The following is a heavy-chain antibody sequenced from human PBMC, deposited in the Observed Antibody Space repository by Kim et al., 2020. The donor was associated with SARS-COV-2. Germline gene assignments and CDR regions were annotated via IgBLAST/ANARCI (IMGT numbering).Heavy chain of an antibody. CDR2: IYPGDSDT. D-gene: IGHD4-17*01. J-gene: IGHJ6*02. CDR3: ARSGYGDYVTFYYYGMDV. V-gene: IGHV5-51*01. CDR1: GYSFTSYW. Sequence: GESLKISCKGSGYSFTSYWIGWVRQMPGKGLEWMGIIYPGDSDTRYSTSFQGQVTISADKSISTAYLQWSSLKASDTAMYYCARSGYGDYVTFYYYGMDVWGQGTTVTVSS.